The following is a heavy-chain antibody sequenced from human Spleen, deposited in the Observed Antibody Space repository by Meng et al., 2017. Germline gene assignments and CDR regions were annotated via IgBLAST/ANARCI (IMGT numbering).Heavy chain of an antibody. V-gene: IGHV3-23*01. CDR2: ISGSGDST. J-gene: IGHJ4*02. D-gene: IGHD5-24*01. CDR1: GFTFSNYA. Sequence: GGSLRLSCAASGFTFSNYAMGWVRQTPGKGLEWVSSISGSGDSTYYADSVKGRFTISRDNSKNTLYLQMNSLRAEDTAVFYCVKEYLRSVEMATIFGYWGQGTLVTVSS. CDR3: VKEYLRSVEMATIFGY.